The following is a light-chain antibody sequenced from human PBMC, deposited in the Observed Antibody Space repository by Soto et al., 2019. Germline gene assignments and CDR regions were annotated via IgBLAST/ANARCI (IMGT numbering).Light chain of an antibody. CDR3: SSYVGATTYV. J-gene: IGLJ1*01. V-gene: IGLV2-14*01. CDR1: NSDVGGYNY. CDR2: EVS. Sequence: QSVLTQPASVSGSPGQSITISCTGSNSDVGGYNYVSWYQHHPGKAPKLIIFEVSNRPSGISNRFAGSKSGDAASLTISGLQAEDEADYYCSSYVGATTYVFGTGTKVTVL.